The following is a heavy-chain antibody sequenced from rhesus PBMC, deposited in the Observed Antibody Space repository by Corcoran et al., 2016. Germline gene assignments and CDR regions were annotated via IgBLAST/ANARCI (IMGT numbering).Heavy chain of an antibody. Sequence: QVQLQESGPGVVKPSETLSLTCAVSGGSISDSYRWSWIRQPPGKGLEWIGYIYGSSTSTNYNPSLKSRVTMSKDAAKNQFSLKLSSVTAADTAVYYCARACTGSGCYSYVGFDYWGQGVLVTVSS. D-gene: IGHD2-21*01. CDR2: IYGSSTST. CDR1: GGSISDSYR. J-gene: IGHJ4*01. V-gene: IGHV4S10*01. CDR3: ARACTGSGCYSYVGFDY.